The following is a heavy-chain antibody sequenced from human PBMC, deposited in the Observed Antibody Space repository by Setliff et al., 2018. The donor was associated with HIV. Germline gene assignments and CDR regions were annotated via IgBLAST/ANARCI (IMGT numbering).Heavy chain of an antibody. D-gene: IGHD6-19*01. CDR3: ARQSGDIAVAGLVYYYYYYYMDV. Sequence: PSETLSLTCTVSGGSINSYYWSWIRQPPGKGLESIGYIYYTGSTNYNPALKSRVTISVDTSKNLFSLQLSFVTAADTAVYYCARQSGDIAVAGLVYYYYYYYMDVWGKGTTVTVSS. J-gene: IGHJ6*03. CDR1: GGSINSYY. V-gene: IGHV4-59*08. CDR2: IYYTGST.